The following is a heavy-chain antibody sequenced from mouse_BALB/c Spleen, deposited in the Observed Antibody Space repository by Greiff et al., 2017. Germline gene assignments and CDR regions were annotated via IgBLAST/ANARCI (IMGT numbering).Heavy chain of an antibody. Sequence: EVQLVESGGGLVKPGGSLKLSCAASGFTFSSYAMSWVRQTPEKRLEWVATISSGGSYTYYPDSVKGRFTISRDNAKNTLYLQMSSLRSEDTAMYYCANLVIPYYCDYWGQGTTLTVSS. J-gene: IGHJ2*01. D-gene: IGHD6-2*01. CDR2: ISSGGSYT. V-gene: IGHV5-9-3*01. CDR3: ANLVIPYYCDY. CDR1: GFTFSSYA.